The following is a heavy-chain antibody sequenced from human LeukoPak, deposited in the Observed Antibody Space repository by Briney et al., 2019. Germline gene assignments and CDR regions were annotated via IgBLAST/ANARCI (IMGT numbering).Heavy chain of an antibody. J-gene: IGHJ6*03. CDR3: ARISTVTTSRAYYYYYYMDV. CDR1: GGSISSYY. CDR2: IYTSGST. Sequence: PSETLSLTCTVSGGSISSYYWSWIRQPAGKGLEWIGRIYTSGSTNYYPSLKSRVTMSVDTSKNQFSLKLSSVTAADTAVYYCARISTVTTSRAYYYYYYMDVWGKGTTVTVSS. D-gene: IGHD4-17*01. V-gene: IGHV4-4*07.